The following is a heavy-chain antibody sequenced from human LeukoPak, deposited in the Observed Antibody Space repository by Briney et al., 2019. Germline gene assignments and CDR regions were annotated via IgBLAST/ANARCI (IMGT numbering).Heavy chain of an antibody. CDR2: IYSGGST. D-gene: IGHD1-26*01. V-gene: IGHV3-53*01. J-gene: IGHJ6*02. CDR3: ARDKAPLYSGSRYYYYYGMDV. CDR1: GFTVSSNY. Sequence: GGSLRLPCAASGFTVSSNYMSWVRQAPGKGLEWVSVIYSGGSTYYADSVKGRFTISRDNSKNTLYLQMNSLRAEDTAVYYCARDKAPLYSGSRYYYYYGMDVWGQGTTVTVSS.